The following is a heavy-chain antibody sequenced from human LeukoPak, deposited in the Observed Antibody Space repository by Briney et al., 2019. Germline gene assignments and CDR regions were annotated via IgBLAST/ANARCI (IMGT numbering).Heavy chain of an antibody. CDR2: INHSGST. Sequence: PSETLSLTCAVYGGSFCGYYWSWMRQPPGKGLEWIGEINHSGSTNYNPSLTSRVTISVDTSKNQFSLKLSSVTAVDTAVYYCARAPDSSGYIFDYWGQGTLVTVSS. V-gene: IGHV4-34*01. CDR3: ARAPDSSGYIFDY. D-gene: IGHD3-22*01. CDR1: GGSFCGYY. J-gene: IGHJ4*02.